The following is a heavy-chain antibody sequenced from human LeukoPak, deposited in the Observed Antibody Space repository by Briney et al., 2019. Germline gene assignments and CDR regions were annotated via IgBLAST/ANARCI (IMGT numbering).Heavy chain of an antibody. V-gene: IGHV4-59*01. CDR3: ARDSSGDYWYFGL. D-gene: IGHD4-17*01. Sequence: SETLSLTCTVSGGSISGFHWSWIRLPPGKGLEWIGNIYSSGSTNYNPSLNSRVTISVDTSKNQFSVKLSSVTAADTAVYYCARDSSGDYWYFGLWGRGTLVTVSS. CDR2: IYSSGST. J-gene: IGHJ2*01. CDR1: GGSISGFH.